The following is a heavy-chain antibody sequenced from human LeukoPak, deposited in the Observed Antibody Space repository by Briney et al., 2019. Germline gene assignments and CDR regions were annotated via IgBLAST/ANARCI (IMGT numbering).Heavy chain of an antibody. V-gene: IGHV3-21*01. J-gene: IGHJ6*03. CDR1: GFTFSSYA. Sequence: GGSLRLSCSASGFTFSSYAMNWVRQAPGKGLEWVSSITTGSTYMYYADSVRGRFTISGDNAKNSLYLQMSSLRADDTAVYYCARVEATTARHYYYYYMDVWGKGTMVTVSS. D-gene: IGHD1-1*01. CDR2: ITTGSTYM. CDR3: ARVEATTARHYYYYYMDV.